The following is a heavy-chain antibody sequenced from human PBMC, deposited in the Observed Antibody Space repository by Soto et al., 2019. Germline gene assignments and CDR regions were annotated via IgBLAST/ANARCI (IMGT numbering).Heavy chain of an antibody. CDR3: ARDGIVATILWQS. V-gene: IGHV3-21*01. Sequence: VVSLRLSCAASGFTFSSYSMNWVRQAPGKGLEWVSSISSSSSYIYYADSVKGRFTISRDNAKNSLYLQMNSLRAEDTAVYYCARDGIVATILWQSWGQGTLVTVSS. CDR2: ISSSSSYI. J-gene: IGHJ5*02. D-gene: IGHD5-12*01. CDR1: GFTFSSYS.